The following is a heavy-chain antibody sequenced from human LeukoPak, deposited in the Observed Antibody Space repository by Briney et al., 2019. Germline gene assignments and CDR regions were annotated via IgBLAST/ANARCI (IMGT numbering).Heavy chain of an antibody. J-gene: IGHJ4*02. CDR2: INRNDGDT. Sequence: ASVKVSCKASGYTFTDYYMHWVRQAPGQGFEWMGWINRNDGDTYYAQKFQGRVTMTRDTSISTAHMEVSRLRSGDTAVYYCARANFLYCSSTSCLFDYWGQGTLVTVSS. CDR1: GYTFTDYY. CDR3: ARANFLYCSSTSCLFDY. D-gene: IGHD2-2*01. V-gene: IGHV1-2*02.